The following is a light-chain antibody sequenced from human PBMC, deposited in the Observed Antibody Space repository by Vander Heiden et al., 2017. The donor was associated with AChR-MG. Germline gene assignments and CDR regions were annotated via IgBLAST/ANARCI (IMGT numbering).Light chain of an antibody. V-gene: IGKV1-5*03. CDR1: QSIKNW. Sequence: DIQMTQPPSTLPASVGDRVTITCRASQSIKNWLAWYQQKPGRALKLLIYKTSSLESGVPSRFSGSGSGTEFTLTISSLQPDDFATYYCQQYNKYPWTFAQGTKVEIK. J-gene: IGKJ1*01. CDR3: QQYNKYPWT. CDR2: KTS.